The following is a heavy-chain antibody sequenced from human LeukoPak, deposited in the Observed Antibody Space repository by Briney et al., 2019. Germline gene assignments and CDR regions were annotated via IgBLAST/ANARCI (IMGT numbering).Heavy chain of an antibody. CDR2: ISSSGSTI. CDR1: EFTFSSYE. V-gene: IGHV3-48*03. J-gene: IGHJ4*02. CDR3: FSSSWPFDY. D-gene: IGHD6-13*01. Sequence: PGGSLRLSCAASEFTFSSYEMNWVRQAPGKGLEGVSYISSSGSTIYYADSVKGRFTISRDNAKNSLYLQMNSLRAEGTAVYYCFSSSWPFDYWGQGTLVTVSS.